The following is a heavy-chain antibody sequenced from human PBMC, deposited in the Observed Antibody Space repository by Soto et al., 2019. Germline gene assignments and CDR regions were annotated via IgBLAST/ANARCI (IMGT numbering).Heavy chain of an antibody. V-gene: IGHV6-1*01. J-gene: IGHJ4*02. CDR1: GDSVSTNSVA. CDR3: ARGRHSGFDY. Sequence: QVQLQQSGPGLVKPSQTLSLTCAISGDSVSTNSVAWNWLRQSPSRGLEWLGRTYYRSKWSYDYALSMKSRITINPDTSKNQFSLQLNSVIPEATAVYYCARGRHSGFDYWGQGTLVTVSS. CDR2: TYYRSKWSY. D-gene: IGHD1-26*01.